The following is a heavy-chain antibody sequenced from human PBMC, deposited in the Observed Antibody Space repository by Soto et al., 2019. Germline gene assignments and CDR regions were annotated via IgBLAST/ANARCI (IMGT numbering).Heavy chain of an antibody. V-gene: IGHV3-23*01. J-gene: IGHJ4*02. Sequence: GGSLRLSCAASGFTFSSYAMSWVRQAPGKGLEWVSVISASGGGSYYADSVKGRFTISRDNSKDTLYLQMNSLRADDTAVYYCARREGVKVRGVIGDCWGQGTLVTVSS. CDR2: ISASGGGS. CDR3: ARREGVKVRGVIGDC. CDR1: GFTFSSYA. D-gene: IGHD3-10*01.